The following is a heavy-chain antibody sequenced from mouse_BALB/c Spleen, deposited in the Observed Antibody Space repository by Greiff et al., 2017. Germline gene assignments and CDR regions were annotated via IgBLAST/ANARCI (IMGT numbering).Heavy chain of an antibody. CDR3: TRDYYGSSHWYFDV. Sequence: VQLQQSGAELVRPGASVKLSCKASGYTFTSYWINWVKQRPGQGLEWIGNIYPSDSYTNYNQKFKDKATLTVDKSSSTAYMQLSSPTSEDSAVYYCTRDYYGSSHWYFDVWGAGTTVTVSS. V-gene: IGHV1-69*02. CDR1: GYTFTSYW. J-gene: IGHJ1*01. D-gene: IGHD1-1*01. CDR2: IYPSDSYT.